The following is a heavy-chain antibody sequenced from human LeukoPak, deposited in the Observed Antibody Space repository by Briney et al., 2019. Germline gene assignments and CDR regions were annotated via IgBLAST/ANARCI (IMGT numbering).Heavy chain of an antibody. CDR1: DASISNSC. V-gene: IGHV4-4*09. D-gene: IGHD4-23*01. J-gene: IGHJ4*02. Sequence: SETLSLTGTVPDASISNSCWNLGPQPPGKGLEWIAYIHTSGSTNYNPAFKSRVTLSVDTSKSQFSLRLNSVTASDTAVYYCANSYDGKIVPFDNWGQGTLVTVSS. CDR2: IHTSGST. CDR3: ANSYDGKIVPFDN.